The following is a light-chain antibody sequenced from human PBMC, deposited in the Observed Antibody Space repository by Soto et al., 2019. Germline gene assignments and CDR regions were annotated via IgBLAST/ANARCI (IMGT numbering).Light chain of an antibody. CDR1: SSDVGSYNL. Sequence: QSALTQPASVSGSPGQSITISCTGTSSDVGSYNLVSWYQQHPGKAPKLIIYEVTKRPSGISNRFSGSKSGKTASLTISGLQAEDEADYFCCSYATTTARFGGGTKVTVL. CDR2: EVT. CDR3: CSYATTTAR. V-gene: IGLV2-23*02. J-gene: IGLJ3*02.